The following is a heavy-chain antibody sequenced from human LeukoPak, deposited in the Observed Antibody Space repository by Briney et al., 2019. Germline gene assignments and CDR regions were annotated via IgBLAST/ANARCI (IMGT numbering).Heavy chain of an antibody. D-gene: IGHD1-1*01. V-gene: IGHV3-21*01. J-gene: IGHJ5*02. Sequence: PGGSLRLSCAASGFTFSSYSMNWVRQAPGKGLEWVSSISSSSSSYIYYADSVKGRFTISRDNAKNSLYLQMNSLRAEDTAVYYCASSGWKGNRFDPWGQGTLVTVSS. CDR1: GFTFSSYS. CDR2: ISSSSSSYI. CDR3: ASSGWKGNRFDP.